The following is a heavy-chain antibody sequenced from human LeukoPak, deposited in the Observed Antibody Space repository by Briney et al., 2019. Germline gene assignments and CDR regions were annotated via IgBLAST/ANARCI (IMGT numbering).Heavy chain of an antibody. Sequence: GGSLRLSCAASGFTFSSYEMNWVRQAPGKGLEWVSYISSSGSTRYYADSVKGRFTISRDNAKNSLYLQMNSLSAEDTAVYYCARETMTTSGYLYWGQGTLVTVSS. D-gene: IGHD5-12*01. CDR2: ISSSGSTR. V-gene: IGHV3-48*03. J-gene: IGHJ4*02. CDR1: GFTFSSYE. CDR3: ARETMTTSGYLY.